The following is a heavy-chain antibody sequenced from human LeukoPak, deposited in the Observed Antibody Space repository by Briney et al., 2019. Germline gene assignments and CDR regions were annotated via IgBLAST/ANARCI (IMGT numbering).Heavy chain of an antibody. J-gene: IGHJ4*02. CDR2: IYTSGST. CDR3: ARSDPNYYGSGSYPDY. D-gene: IGHD3-10*01. CDR1: GGSITSYY. Sequence: SETLSLTCTVSGGSITSYYWSWIRQPPGKGLEWIGRIYTSGSTNYNPSLKSRVTISVDTSKNQFSLKLSSVTAADTAVYYCARSDPNYYGSGSYPDYWGQGTLVTVSS. V-gene: IGHV4-4*08.